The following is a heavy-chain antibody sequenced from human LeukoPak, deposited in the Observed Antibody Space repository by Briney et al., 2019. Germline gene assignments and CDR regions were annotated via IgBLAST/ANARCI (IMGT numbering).Heavy chain of an antibody. J-gene: IGHJ4*02. CDR2: IYYSGST. CDR3: AREGYGDHESDY. D-gene: IGHD4-17*01. V-gene: IGHV4-59*11. CDR1: GGSMSPHY. Sequence: SETLSLTCTISGGSMSPHYWSWIRQPPGKGLEWVGYIYYSGSTNYNPSLKSRVTISLDTSKNQFSLNLSSVTAADTAVYYCAREGYGDHESDYWGQGTLVTVSS.